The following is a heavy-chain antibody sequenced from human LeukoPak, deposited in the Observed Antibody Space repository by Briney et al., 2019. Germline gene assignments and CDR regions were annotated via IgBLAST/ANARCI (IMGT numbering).Heavy chain of an antibody. CDR3: ARDYGFGEFL. CDR1: GGSISSSSYY. V-gene: IGHV4-39*07. J-gene: IGHJ4*02. Sequence: PSETLSLTCTVSGGSISSSSYYWGWIRQPPGKGLEWIGSIYYSGSTYYNPSLKSRVTISVDTSKNQFSLKLSSVTAADTAVYYCARDYGFGEFLWGQGTLVTVSS. D-gene: IGHD3-10*01. CDR2: IYYSGST.